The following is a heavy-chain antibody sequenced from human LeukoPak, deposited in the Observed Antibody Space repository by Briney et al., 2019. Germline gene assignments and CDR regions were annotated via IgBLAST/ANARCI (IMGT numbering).Heavy chain of an antibody. V-gene: IGHV4-59*12. Sequence: SETLSLTCTVSGGSISSYYWSWIRQPPGKGLEWIGYIYYSGSTNYNPSLKSRVTISVDTSKNQFSLKLSSVTAADTAVYYCARCTAAIDAFDIWGQGTMVTVSS. CDR3: ARCTAAIDAFDI. CDR2: IYYSGST. CDR1: GGSISSYY. J-gene: IGHJ3*02. D-gene: IGHD6-25*01.